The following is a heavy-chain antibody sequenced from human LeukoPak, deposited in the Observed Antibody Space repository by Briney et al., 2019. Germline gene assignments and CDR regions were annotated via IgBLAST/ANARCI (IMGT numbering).Heavy chain of an antibody. CDR2: VYHNGET. V-gene: IGHV4-38-2*02. CDR1: GYSISTNYY. CDR3: VTPRSWELSDMAV. Sequence: SETLSLTCTVSGYSISTNYYWAGIRHSPGTGLEWIGSVYHNGETYYNPSFKSRVIISVDTSKNEFSLRLTSVTAADTAVYYCVTPRSWELSDMAVWGKGTTVIVSS. J-gene: IGHJ6*03. D-gene: IGHD1-26*01.